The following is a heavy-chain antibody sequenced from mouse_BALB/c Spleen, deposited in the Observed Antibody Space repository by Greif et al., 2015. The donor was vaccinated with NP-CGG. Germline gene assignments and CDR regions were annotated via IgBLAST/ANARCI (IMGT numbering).Heavy chain of an antibody. CDR2: INPSTGYT. V-gene: IGHV1-7*01. CDR3: ARSDGYFDY. CDR1: GYTFTSYW. D-gene: IGHD2-3*01. J-gene: IGHJ2*01. Sequence: VQLQQSGAELAKPGASVKMSCKASGYTFTSYWMHWVKQRPGQGLGWIGYINPSTGYTEYNQKSKDKATLTADKSSSTAYMQLSSLTSEDSAVYYCARSDGYFDYWGQGTTLTVSS.